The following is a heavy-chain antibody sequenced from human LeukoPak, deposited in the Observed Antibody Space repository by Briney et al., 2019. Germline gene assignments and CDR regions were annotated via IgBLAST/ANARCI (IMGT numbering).Heavy chain of an antibody. Sequence: GGSLRLSCAASGFTFSSYGMHWVRQAPGKGLEWVAVISYDGSDKYYADSVKGRFTISRDNSKNTLYLQMNSLRAEDTAVYYCAKEVGVARVEPYWGQGTLVTVSS. J-gene: IGHJ4*02. CDR3: AKEVGVARVEPY. V-gene: IGHV3-30*18. D-gene: IGHD1-26*01. CDR1: GFTFSSYG. CDR2: ISYDGSDK.